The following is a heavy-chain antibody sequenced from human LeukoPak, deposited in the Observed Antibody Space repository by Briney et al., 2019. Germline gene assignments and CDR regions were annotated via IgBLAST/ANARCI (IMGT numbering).Heavy chain of an antibody. V-gene: IGHV1-2*02. Sequence: GASVKVSCKASGYTFTGYFIHWVRQAPGQGLECMGWINPNSGGTNYAQRFQGRVTMTRDTSISTAYMELSRLRSDDTAVYYCAREGGYSHYDYWGQGTLVTVSS. CDR2: INPNSGGT. D-gene: IGHD5-18*01. J-gene: IGHJ4*02. CDR3: AREGGYSHYDY. CDR1: GYTFTGYF.